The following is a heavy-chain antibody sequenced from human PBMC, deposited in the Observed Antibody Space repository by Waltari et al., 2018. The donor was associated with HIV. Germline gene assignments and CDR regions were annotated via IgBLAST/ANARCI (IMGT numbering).Heavy chain of an antibody. D-gene: IGHD2-15*01. V-gene: IGHV3-7*01. CDR2: INRDGAET. J-gene: IGHJ5*02. CDR3: ARESEWLYSVFFDL. Sequence: EVQMMQSEGGRVRRGGSFRLSCFASAVPLNAHWVSWIRQAPGEGLEGGASINRDGAETHYGDSVKGRFTILRNKDNNSVHLDMTHLGGADSAYYFCARESEWLYSVFFDLWGRGSLVTVSS. CDR1: AVPLNAHW.